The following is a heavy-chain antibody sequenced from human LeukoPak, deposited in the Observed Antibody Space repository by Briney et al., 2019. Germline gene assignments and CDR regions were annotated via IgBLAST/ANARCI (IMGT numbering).Heavy chain of an antibody. D-gene: IGHD2-21*02. CDR3: ARDGPRVGLDCGGDCYYWYFDI. CDR1: GGSIGYYY. Sequence: SETLSLTCTVSGGSIGYYYWSWIRQPPEKGLEWIGYIYYSGSTNYNPSLKSRVTISVDTSKNQFSLKLNSVTAADTAVYYCARDGPRVGLDCGGDCYYWYFDIWGRGTLVTVSS. V-gene: IGHV4-59*01. CDR2: IYYSGST. J-gene: IGHJ2*01.